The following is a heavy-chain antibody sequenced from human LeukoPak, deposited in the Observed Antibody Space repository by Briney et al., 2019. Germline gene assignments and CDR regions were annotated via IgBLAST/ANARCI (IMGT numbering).Heavy chain of an antibody. V-gene: IGHV3-21*01. CDR3: ARDDTVTTYDY. CDR2: ISSSSSYI. D-gene: IGHD4-17*01. CDR1: GFTFSTYA. J-gene: IGHJ4*02. Sequence: GGSLRLSCAASGFTFSTYAMSWVRQAPGKGLEWVSSISSSSSYIYYADSVKGRFTISRDNAKNSLYLQMNSLSAEDTAVYYCARDDTVTTYDYWGQGTLVTVSS.